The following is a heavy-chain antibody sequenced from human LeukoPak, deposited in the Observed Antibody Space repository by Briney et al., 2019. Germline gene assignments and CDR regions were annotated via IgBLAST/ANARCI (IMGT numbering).Heavy chain of an antibody. V-gene: IGHV1-2*06. D-gene: IGHD5-12*01. CDR3: ARAGVVSYSGYDFDYYYYMDV. J-gene: IGHJ6*03. CDR2: INPNSGGT. Sequence: ASVKVSCKASGYTFTGYYMHWVRQAPGQGLEWMGRINPNSGGTNYAQKFQGRVTMTRDTSISTAYMELSRLRSDDTAVYYCARAGVVSYSGYDFDYYYYMDVWGKGTTVTVSS. CDR1: GYTFTGYY.